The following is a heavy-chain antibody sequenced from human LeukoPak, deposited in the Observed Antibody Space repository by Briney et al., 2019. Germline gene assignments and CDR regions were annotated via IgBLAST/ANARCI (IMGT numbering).Heavy chain of an antibody. CDR1: GFTFSDYY. CDR3: AKGSGYSYGFSDY. CDR2: ISGSGGST. Sequence: PGGSLRLSCAASGFTFSDYYMSWIRQAPGKGLEWVSAISGSGGSTYYADSVKGRFTISRDNSKNTLYLQMNSLRAEDTAVYYCAKGSGYSYGFSDYWGQGTLVTVSS. V-gene: IGHV3-23*01. D-gene: IGHD5-18*01. J-gene: IGHJ4*02.